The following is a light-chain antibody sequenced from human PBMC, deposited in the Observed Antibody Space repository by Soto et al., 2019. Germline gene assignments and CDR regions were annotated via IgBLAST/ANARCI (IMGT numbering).Light chain of an antibody. J-gene: IGKJ1*01. CDR2: GAS. CDR3: QVYGNSMWT. CDR1: QTVISDY. Sequence: VMPMSPGTVSLCTGAMATLXCRAIQTVISDYLTWYQQTPGQAPRLLIYGASSRATDTPDRFSGRGSGTDFSLTISRLEPGDFAVYYCQVYGNSMWTFRQGTKV. V-gene: IGKV3-20*01.